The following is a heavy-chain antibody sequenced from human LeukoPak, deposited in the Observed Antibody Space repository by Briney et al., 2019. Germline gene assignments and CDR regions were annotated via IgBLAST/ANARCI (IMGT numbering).Heavy chain of an antibody. J-gene: IGHJ4*02. CDR3: ARAVTGPYYFDS. CDR2: IFYLGST. Sequence: SETLSLTCAVSGGSISSTSSYWDWIRQPPGKGLEWIGSIFYLGSTYYNPSLKSRVTLSVDTSKNQFSLNLTSVTAADTAVYYCARAVTGPYYFDSWGQGTLVTVSS. D-gene: IGHD6-19*01. V-gene: IGHV4-39*01. CDR1: GGSISSTSSY.